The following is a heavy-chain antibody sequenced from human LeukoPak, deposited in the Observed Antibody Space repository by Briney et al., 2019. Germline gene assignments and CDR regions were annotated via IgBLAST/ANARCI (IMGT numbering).Heavy chain of an antibody. CDR2: IYYGGST. CDR1: GGSISSSSYY. D-gene: IGHD6-19*01. J-gene: IGHJ4*02. Sequence: SETLSLTCTVSGGSISSSSYYWGWIRQPPGKGLEWIGSIYYGGSTYYNPSLKSRVTISVDTSKNQFSLKLSSVTAADTAVYYCARFLAVAGTYFDYWGQGTLVTVSS. V-gene: IGHV4-39*01. CDR3: ARFLAVAGTYFDY.